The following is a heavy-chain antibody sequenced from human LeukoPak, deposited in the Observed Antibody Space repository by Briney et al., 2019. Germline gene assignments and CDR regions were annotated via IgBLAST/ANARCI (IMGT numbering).Heavy chain of an antibody. D-gene: IGHD3-9*01. CDR3: AREWSHYDILTGAFDY. Sequence: GGSLRLSCAASGFTFSSYWMSWVRQAPGKGLEWVANIKQDGSEKYYVDSVKGRFTISRDNAKNSLYLQMNSLRAEDTAVYYCAREWSHYDILTGAFDYWGQGTLVTVSS. J-gene: IGHJ4*02. V-gene: IGHV3-7*01. CDR2: IKQDGSEK. CDR1: GFTFSSYW.